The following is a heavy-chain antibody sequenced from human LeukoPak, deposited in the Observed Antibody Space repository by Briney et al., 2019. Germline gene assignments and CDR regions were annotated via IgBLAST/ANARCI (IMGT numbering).Heavy chain of an antibody. CDR2: IRGDWFDT. D-gene: IGHD3-10*01. CDR3: ARDLVLGSGSLDY. V-gene: IGHV3-74*01. CDR1: GFTFRDSW. J-gene: IGHJ4*02. Sequence: PGGSLRLSCTASGFTFRDSWMHWVRRAPGKGLVLVSRIRGDWFDTGYADSVRGRFTISRDNGKNTLYLQMNSLTADDTAVYYCARDLVLGSGSLDYWGQGTLVTVSS.